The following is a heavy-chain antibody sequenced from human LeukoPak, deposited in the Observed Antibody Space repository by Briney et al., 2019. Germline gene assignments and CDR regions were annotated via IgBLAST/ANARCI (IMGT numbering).Heavy chain of an antibody. D-gene: IGHD2-21*02. CDR1: GYSFTSYW. CDR2: IYPGDSAT. J-gene: IGHJ5*02. V-gene: IGHV5-51*01. CDR3: ARLPYCGGDCYPNWFDT. Sequence: GESLKISCQGSGYSFTSYWIGWVRQMPGKGLELMGVIYPGDSATRYSPSFQGQVAISVDKSIRTAYLQWSSLKASDIAMYYCARLPYCGGDCYPNWFDTWGQGTLVTVSS.